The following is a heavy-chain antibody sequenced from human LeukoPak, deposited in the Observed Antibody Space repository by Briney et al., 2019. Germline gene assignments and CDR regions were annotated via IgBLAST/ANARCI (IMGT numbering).Heavy chain of an antibody. V-gene: IGHV3-11*04. J-gene: IGHJ4*02. CDR2: IDYSGGST. CDR3: ARAEYYDFWSGYYTPFDY. CDR1: GFTLSSYE. Sequence: PGGSLRLSCTASGFTLSSYEMSWIRQAPGKGLEWVSSIDYSGGSTYYADSVKGRFTTSRDNAKNSLYLQMNSLRAEDTAVYYCARAEYYDFWSGYYTPFDYWGQGTLVTVSS. D-gene: IGHD3-3*01.